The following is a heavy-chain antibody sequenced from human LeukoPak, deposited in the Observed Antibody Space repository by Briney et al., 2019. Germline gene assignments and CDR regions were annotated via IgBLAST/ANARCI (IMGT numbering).Heavy chain of an antibody. Sequence: PGGSLRVSCSASGFIISDYAMHWVRQAPGEGLEYVSGISANGGSTYYADSVKGRFTISRDTSKNTLYLQMSSLRAEDTAIYYCVKDLYKGDSASWYFFHYWGQGTLVTVSS. J-gene: IGHJ4*02. CDR1: GFIISDYA. CDR2: ISANGGST. CDR3: VKDLYKGDSASWYFFHY. D-gene: IGHD6-13*01. V-gene: IGHV3-64D*06.